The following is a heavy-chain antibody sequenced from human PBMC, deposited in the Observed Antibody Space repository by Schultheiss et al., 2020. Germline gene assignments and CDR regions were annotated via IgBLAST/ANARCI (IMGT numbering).Heavy chain of an antibody. D-gene: IGHD3-3*01. Sequence: ASVKVSFKASGSTFTSYAMHWVRQAPGQRLEWMGWINAGNGNTKYSQKFQGRVTITRDTSASTAYMELSSLRSEDTAVYYCARGERYYDFWSGYPTELWGQGTLVTFSS. CDR1: GSTFTSYA. J-gene: IGHJ4*02. CDR3: ARGERYYDFWSGYPTEL. V-gene: IGHV1-3*01. CDR2: INAGNGNT.